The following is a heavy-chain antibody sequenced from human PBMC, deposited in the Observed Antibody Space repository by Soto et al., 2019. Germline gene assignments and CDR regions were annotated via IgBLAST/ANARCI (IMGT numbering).Heavy chain of an antibody. J-gene: IGHJ6*02. V-gene: IGHV1-18*01. CDR1: GYTFTSYG. CDR3: ARDLIVVVTAPSDYYGMDV. Sequence: ASVKVSCKASGYTFTSYGISWVRQAPGQGLEWMGWISAYNGNTNYAQKLQGRVTMTTDTSTSTAYMELRSLRSDDTAVYYCARDLIVVVTAPSDYYGMDVWGQGTTVTVSS. CDR2: ISAYNGNT. D-gene: IGHD2-21*02.